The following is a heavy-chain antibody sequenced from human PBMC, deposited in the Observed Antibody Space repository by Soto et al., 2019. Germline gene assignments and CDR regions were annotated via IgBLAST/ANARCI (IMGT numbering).Heavy chain of an antibody. Sequence: QVQLVESGGGVVQPGRSLRLSCAASGFTFSSYGMHWVRQAPGKGLEWVAVISYDGSNKYYADSVKGRFTISRDNSKNTLYLQMNSRRAEDTAVYYCAKDPQVGKSRYYDFWSGYYRNWGQGTLVTVSS. D-gene: IGHD3-3*01. V-gene: IGHV3-30*18. J-gene: IGHJ4*02. CDR3: AKDPQVGKSRYYDFWSGYYRN. CDR2: ISYDGSNK. CDR1: GFTFSSYG.